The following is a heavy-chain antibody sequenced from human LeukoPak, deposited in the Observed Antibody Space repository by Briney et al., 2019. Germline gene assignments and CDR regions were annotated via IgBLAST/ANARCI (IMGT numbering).Heavy chain of an antibody. CDR2: IKQDGSEK. V-gene: IGHV3-7*01. Sequence: PGRSLRLSCAASGFTFSSYAMHWVRQAPGKGLEWVANIKQDGSEKYYVDSVKGRFTISRDNAKNSLYLQMNSLRAEDTAVYYCASDRVTTEYWGQGTLVTVSS. J-gene: IGHJ4*02. CDR3: ASDRVTTEY. CDR1: GFTFSSYA. D-gene: IGHD4-11*01.